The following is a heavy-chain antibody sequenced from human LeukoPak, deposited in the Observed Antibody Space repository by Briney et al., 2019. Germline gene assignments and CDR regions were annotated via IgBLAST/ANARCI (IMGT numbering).Heavy chain of an antibody. D-gene: IGHD3-22*01. CDR1: GLTFSSHG. CDR3: ATGTIITMIVGVFDI. J-gene: IGHJ3*02. CDR2: ISGSGGST. V-gene: IGHV3-23*01. Sequence: GGSLRLSCAASGLTFSSHGMSWVRQAPGKGLEWVSAISGSGGSTYYADSVKGRFTISRDNSKNTLYLQMNSLRAEDTAVYYCATGTIITMIVGVFDIWGQGTMVTVSS.